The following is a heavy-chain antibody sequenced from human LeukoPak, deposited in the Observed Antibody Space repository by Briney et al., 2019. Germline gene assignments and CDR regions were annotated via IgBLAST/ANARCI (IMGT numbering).Heavy chain of an antibody. Sequence: GGSLRLSCAASGFTFSNYAMSWVRQAPGRGLDWVSSIDNSGGRTFYADSVKGRFTFSRDNSRNTLYLQVNSLRVEDTAVYYCAKHLQKMSESADRFSPFDYWGQGTLVTVSP. J-gene: IGHJ4*02. CDR2: IDNSGGRT. CDR3: AKHLQKMSESADRFSPFDY. V-gene: IGHV3-23*01. CDR1: GFTFSNYA. D-gene: IGHD3-16*02.